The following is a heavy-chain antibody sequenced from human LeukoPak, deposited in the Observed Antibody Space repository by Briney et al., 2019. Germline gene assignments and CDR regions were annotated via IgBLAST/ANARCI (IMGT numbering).Heavy chain of an antibody. D-gene: IGHD2-15*01. CDR2: ISYDGSNK. CDR3: ARDRQLLRGFDY. CDR1: GFTFSSYA. J-gene: IGHJ4*02. Sequence: GGSLRLSCAASGFTFSSYAMHWVRQAPGKGLEWVAVISYDGSNKYYADSVKGRFTISRDNSENTLYLQMNSLRAEDTAVYYCARDRQLLRGFDYWGQGTLVTVSS. V-gene: IGHV3-30*04.